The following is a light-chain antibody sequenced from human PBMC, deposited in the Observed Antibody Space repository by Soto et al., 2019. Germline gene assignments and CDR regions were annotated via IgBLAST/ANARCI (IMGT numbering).Light chain of an antibody. CDR1: SSNIGSNY. V-gene: IGLV1-47*01. CDR3: GGWDDSLSGPV. J-gene: IGLJ2*01. Sequence: QSVLTQPPSASGTPGQRVNISCSGSSSNIGSNYVYWYRQFPGTAPKLLIQRNNQRPSGVPARFSGSKSGTSASLAISGLLSEDEADYYCGGWDDSLSGPVFGGGTKLTVL. CDR2: RNN.